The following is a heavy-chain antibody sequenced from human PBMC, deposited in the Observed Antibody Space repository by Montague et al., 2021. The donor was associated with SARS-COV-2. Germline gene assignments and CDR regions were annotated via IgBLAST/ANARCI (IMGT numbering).Heavy chain of an antibody. V-gene: IGHV2-5*02. CDR2: IYWDDDK. J-gene: IGHJ4*02. Sequence: PALVKPTQTLTLTCSFSGFPLRTSGVGVGWIRQPPGKALEWLAVIYWDDDKPYSPSLKSRLTITKDTSKNQVVLTMTNMDPVDTATYYCAHSYGDYLFDYWGQGTLVTVSS. CDR3: AHSYGDYLFDY. D-gene: IGHD4-17*01. CDR1: GFPLRTSGVG.